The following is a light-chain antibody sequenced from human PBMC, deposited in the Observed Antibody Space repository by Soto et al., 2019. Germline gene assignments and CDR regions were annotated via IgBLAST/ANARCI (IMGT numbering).Light chain of an antibody. CDR3: AVWDDSLIGPV. Sequence: QPVLTQSPSASGTPGQRVTISCSGSISNIGRNTVNWYQQFPGTAPKVLIYRNDQRPSGVPDRFSASKSGTSASLAISGLQSEDEADYYCAVWDDSLIGPVFGGGTKLTVL. CDR2: RND. J-gene: IGLJ3*02. CDR1: ISNIGRNT. V-gene: IGLV1-44*01.